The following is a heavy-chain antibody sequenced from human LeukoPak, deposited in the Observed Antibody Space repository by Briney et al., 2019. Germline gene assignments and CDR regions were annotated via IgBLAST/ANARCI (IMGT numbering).Heavy chain of an antibody. CDR2: ISSSSSYI. V-gene: IGHV3-21*04. D-gene: IGHD3-3*01. Sequence: PGGSLRLSCAASGFTFSSYSMNCVRQAPGKGLEWVSSISSSSSYIYYADSVKGRFTISRDNSKNSLYLQMNSLRTEDTALYYCAKPGVVTINGGYFQHWGQGTLVTVSS. J-gene: IGHJ1*01. CDR3: AKPGVVTINGGYFQH. CDR1: GFTFSSYS.